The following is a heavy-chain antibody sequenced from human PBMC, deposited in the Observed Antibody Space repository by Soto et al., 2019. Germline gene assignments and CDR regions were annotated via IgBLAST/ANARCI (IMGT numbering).Heavy chain of an antibody. CDR2: VIPMFPKA. Sequence: QVRLVQSEAEVKKAGSSVKVSCKASGGTFISDAVTWVRQAPGQGLEWMGGVIPMFPKANYAQKFQGRATITADKSTSTVYMELHSLKSEDTALYYCARCHSDSSGPGYLDSWGQATLVTVTS. CDR1: GGTFISDA. V-gene: IGHV1-69*06. J-gene: IGHJ4*02. CDR3: ARCHSDSSGPGYLDS. D-gene: IGHD3-22*01.